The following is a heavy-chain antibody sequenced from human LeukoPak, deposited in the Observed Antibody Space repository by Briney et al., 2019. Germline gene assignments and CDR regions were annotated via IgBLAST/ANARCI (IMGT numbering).Heavy chain of an antibody. CDR2: ISWNSGSI. CDR3: ARGGRSSGYPD. CDR1: GFTFDDYA. V-gene: IGHV3-9*01. Sequence: GRSLRLSCAASGFTFDDYAMHWVRQAPGKGLEWVSGISWNSGSIGYADSVKGRFTISRDNAKNSLYLQMNSLRAEDTAVYYCARGGRSSGYPDWGQGTLVTVSS. D-gene: IGHD3-22*01. J-gene: IGHJ4*02.